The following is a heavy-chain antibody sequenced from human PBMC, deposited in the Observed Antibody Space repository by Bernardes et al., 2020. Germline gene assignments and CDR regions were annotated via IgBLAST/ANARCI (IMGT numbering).Heavy chain of an antibody. Sequence: SVKVSCKASGGTFSSYSINWVRQAPGQGLEWLGGVIPMFRSPKYAQNFQDRLTITADKATTTAYMELTSLRSDDTAVYYCAIGMVPTAIFSMEVWGKGTAVTVSS. V-gene: IGHV1-69*06. J-gene: IGHJ6*04. CDR1: GGTFSSYS. CDR2: VIPMFRSP. CDR3: AIGMVPTAIFSMEV. D-gene: IGHD6-13*01.